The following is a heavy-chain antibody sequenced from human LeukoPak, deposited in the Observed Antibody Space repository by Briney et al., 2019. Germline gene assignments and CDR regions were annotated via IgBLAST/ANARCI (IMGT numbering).Heavy chain of an antibody. CDR1: GGTFSSYA. D-gene: IGHD5-12*01. CDR2: IVPIFGTA. Sequence: SVKVSCKASGGTFSSYAISWVRQAPGQGLEWMGGIVPIFGTASYAQKFQGRVTITTDESTSTAYMELSSLRSEDTAVYYCARDPTMGGTEYYFDYWGQGTLVTVSS. J-gene: IGHJ4*02. V-gene: IGHV1-69*05. CDR3: ARDPTMGGTEYYFDY.